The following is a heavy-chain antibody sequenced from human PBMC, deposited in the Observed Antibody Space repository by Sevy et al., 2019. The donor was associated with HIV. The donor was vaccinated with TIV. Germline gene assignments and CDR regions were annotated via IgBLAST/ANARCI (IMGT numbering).Heavy chain of an antibody. V-gene: IGHV3-23*01. CDR2: ISGSGGST. CDR3: AKDQDWILEWFTSYYYYGMDV. D-gene: IGHD3-3*01. J-gene: IGHJ6*02. CDR1: GFTFSSYS. Sequence: GGSLRLSCAASGFTFSSYSVNWVRQAPGKGLEWVSYISGSGGSTYYADSVKGRFTISRDNSKNTLYLQMNSLRAEDTAVYYCAKDQDWILEWFTSYYYYGMDVWGQGTTVTVSS.